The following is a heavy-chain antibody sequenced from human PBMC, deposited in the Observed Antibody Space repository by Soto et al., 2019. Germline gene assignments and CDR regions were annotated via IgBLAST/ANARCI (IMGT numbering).Heavy chain of an antibody. V-gene: IGHV5-10-1*01. CDR1: GYSFTSYW. CDR2: IDPSDSYT. CDR3: ARLVSGCTNGVCYNHYYYGMDV. D-gene: IGHD2-8*01. J-gene: IGHJ6*02. Sequence: GESLKISCKGSGYSFTSYWISWVRQMPGKGLEWMGRIDPSDSYTNYSPSFQGHVTISADKSISTAYLQWSSLKASDTAMYYCARLVSGCTNGVCYNHYYYGMDVWGQGTTVTVSS.